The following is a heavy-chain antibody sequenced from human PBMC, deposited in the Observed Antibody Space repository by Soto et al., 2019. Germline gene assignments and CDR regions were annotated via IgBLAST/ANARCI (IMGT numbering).Heavy chain of an antibody. D-gene: IGHD6-6*01. J-gene: IGHJ4*02. CDR2: ISGSGGST. V-gene: IGHV3-23*01. CDR1: GFTFSSYA. CDR3: AKDAAARPNYFDY. Sequence: GESLKISCAASGFTFSSYAMSWVRQAPGKGLEWVSAISGSGGSTYYADSVKGRFTISRDNSKNTLYLQMNSLRAEDTAVYYCAKDAAARPNYFDYWGQGTLVTVSS.